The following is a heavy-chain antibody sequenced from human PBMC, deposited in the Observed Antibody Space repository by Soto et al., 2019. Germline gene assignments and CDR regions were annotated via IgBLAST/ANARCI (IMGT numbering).Heavy chain of an antibody. Sequence: ASVKVSCKASGYTFTSYGISWVRQAPGQGLEWMGWFSAYIGNTNYAQKLQGRVTMTTDTSTSTAYMELRSLRSDDSALYYCARGYDILTGYYPPDYWGQGTLVTVSS. D-gene: IGHD3-9*01. J-gene: IGHJ4*02. CDR1: GYTFTSYG. CDR3: ARGYDILTGYYPPDY. V-gene: IGHV1-18*01. CDR2: FSAYIGNT.